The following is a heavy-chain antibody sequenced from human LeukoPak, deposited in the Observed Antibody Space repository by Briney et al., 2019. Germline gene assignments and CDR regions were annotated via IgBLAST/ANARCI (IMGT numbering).Heavy chain of an antibody. V-gene: IGHV4-30-4*08. CDR3: AKTTVTTSGILFDY. J-gene: IGHJ4*02. CDR2: IYYSGST. D-gene: IGHD4-17*01. Sequence: SETLSLTCTVSGGSISRGDYYWSWIRQPPGKGLEWIGYIYYSGSTYYNPSLKSRVTISVDTSKNQFSLKLSSVTAADTAVYYCAKTTVTTSGILFDYWGQGTLVTVSS. CDR1: GGSISRGDYY.